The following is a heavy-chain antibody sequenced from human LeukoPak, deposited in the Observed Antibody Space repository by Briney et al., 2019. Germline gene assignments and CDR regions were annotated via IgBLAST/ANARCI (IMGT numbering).Heavy chain of an antibody. CDR3: AREGTAMAYNWFDP. CDR2: IKQDGSEK. D-gene: IGHD5-18*01. V-gene: IGHV3-7*03. CDR1: GFTFSSYW. J-gene: IGHJ5*02. Sequence: GGPLRLSCAASGFTFSSYWMSWVRQAPGKGLEWVANIKQDGSEKYYVDSVKGRFTISRDNAKNSLYLQMNSLRAEDTAVYYCAREGTAMAYNWFDPWGQGTLVTVSS.